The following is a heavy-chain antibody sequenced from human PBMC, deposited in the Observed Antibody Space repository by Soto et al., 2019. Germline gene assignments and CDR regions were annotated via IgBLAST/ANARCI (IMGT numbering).Heavy chain of an antibody. V-gene: IGHV3-23*01. CDR2: ISGSGTST. D-gene: IGHD1-26*01. Sequence: EVELLESGGGLGQRGGSLRLSCAASGFTFSVYAMAWVRQAPGKGLAWVSSISGSGTSTNYADSVKGRFTISRDTSKNKLYLQMNSLRAEDTAVYFCARLRWKWELDNFDFWGPGPLVTVSS. CDR1: GFTFSVYA. CDR3: ARLRWKWELDNFDF. J-gene: IGHJ4*02.